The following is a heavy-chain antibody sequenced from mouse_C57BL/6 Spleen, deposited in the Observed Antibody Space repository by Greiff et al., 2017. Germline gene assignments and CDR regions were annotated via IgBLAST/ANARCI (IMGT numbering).Heavy chain of an antibody. J-gene: IGHJ2*01. D-gene: IGHD2-4*01. CDR3: ASYDYDQGVDY. Sequence: QVQLKQSGAELVKPGASVKISCKASGYAFSSYWMNWVKQRPGKGLEWIGQIYPGDGDTNYNGKFKGKATLTADKSSSTAYMQLSSLTSGDSAVYFCASYDYDQGVDYWGQGTTLTVSS. CDR2: IYPGDGDT. CDR1: GYAFSSYW. V-gene: IGHV1-80*01.